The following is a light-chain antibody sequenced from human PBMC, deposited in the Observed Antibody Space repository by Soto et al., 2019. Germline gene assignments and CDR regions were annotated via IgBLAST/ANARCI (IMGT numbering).Light chain of an antibody. CDR1: SSNIGSNYD. J-gene: IGLJ1*01. CDR3: QSFDSSLSGYV. Sequence: QSVLTQPPSVSGAPGQRVTISCTGSSSNIGSNYDVHWYKHLPGTAPKLLIYGNSNRPSGVPDRFSGSKSGTSASLAITGLQAEDEADYYCQSFDSSLSGYVFGTGTEVTVL. V-gene: IGLV1-40*01. CDR2: GNS.